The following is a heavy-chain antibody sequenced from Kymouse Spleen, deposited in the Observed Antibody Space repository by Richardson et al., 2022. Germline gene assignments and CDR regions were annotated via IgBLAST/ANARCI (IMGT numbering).Heavy chain of an antibody. V-gene: IGHV4-34*01. J-gene: IGHJ4*02. CDR1: GGSFSGYY. D-gene: IGHD1-7*01. CDR2: INHSGST. Sequence: QVQLQQWGAGLLKPSETLSLTCAVYGGSFSGYYWSWIRQPPGKGLEWIGEINHSGSTNYNPSLKSRVTISVDTSKNQFSLKLSSVTAADTAVYYCARDITGTTFDYWGQGTLVTVSS. CDR3: ARDITGTTFDY.